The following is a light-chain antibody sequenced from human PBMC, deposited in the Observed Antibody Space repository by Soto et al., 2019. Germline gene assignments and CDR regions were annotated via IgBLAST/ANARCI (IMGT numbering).Light chain of an antibody. CDR3: TSYTGSNNYV. CDR2: EVS. Sequence: QSVLTQPPSASGSPGQSVTLSCTGTSSDVGGYDYVSWYQHHPGKAPKLMIYEVSKRPSGVPDRFSGSKSGNTASLTVSGLQAEDEADYYCTSYTGSNNYVFGTGTKLTV. CDR1: SSDVGGYDY. J-gene: IGLJ1*01. V-gene: IGLV2-8*01.